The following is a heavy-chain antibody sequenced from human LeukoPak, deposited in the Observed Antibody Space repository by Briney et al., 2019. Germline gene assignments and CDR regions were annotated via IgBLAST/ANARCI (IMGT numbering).Heavy chain of an antibody. CDR1: GGTFGSYT. Sequence: AVKVSCKASGGTFGSYTITWVRQAPGQGLEWMGRIIPLVDMAKYAQRFQGRVTITADRSTSTAYMELTSLRSEDTAVYYCARYSTVVNSGNLYGMDVWGQGTTVTVSS. CDR2: IIPLVDMA. J-gene: IGHJ6*02. D-gene: IGHD4-23*01. V-gene: IGHV1-69*02. CDR3: ARYSTVVNSGNLYGMDV.